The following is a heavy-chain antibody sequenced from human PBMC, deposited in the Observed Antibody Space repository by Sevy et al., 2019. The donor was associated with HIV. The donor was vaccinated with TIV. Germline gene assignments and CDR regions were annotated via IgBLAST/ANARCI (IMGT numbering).Heavy chain of an antibody. CDR1: GFTFSSYG. D-gene: IGHD6-19*01. CDR3: ARGPHRIEVAGIGDYYYMDV. V-gene: IGHV3-33*01. J-gene: IGHJ6*03. CDR2: IWYDGSNK. Sequence: GGSLRLSCAASGFTFSSYGMHWVRQAPGKGLEWVAVIWYDGSNKYYADSVKGRFTISRDNSKNTLYLQMNSLRAEDTAVYYSARGPHRIEVAGIGDYYYMDVWGKGTTVTVSS.